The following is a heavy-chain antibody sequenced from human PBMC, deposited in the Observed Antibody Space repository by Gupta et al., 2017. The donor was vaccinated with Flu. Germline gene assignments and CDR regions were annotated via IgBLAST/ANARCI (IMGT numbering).Heavy chain of an antibody. V-gene: IGHV4-39*01. CDR1: GGSISSNHYY. CDR3: ARHRRLGGNIAFFDY. D-gene: IGHD1-26*01. CDR2: IYYSGST. Sequence: QLQLQESGPGLVKPSETLSLTCTVSGGSISSNHYYWGWIRQPPGKGLEWIGTIYYSGSTYYDPSLKSRVTISVDTSKTQFSLKLTSVTAADTAVYYCARHRRLGGNIAFFDYWGQGTLVTVSS. J-gene: IGHJ4*02.